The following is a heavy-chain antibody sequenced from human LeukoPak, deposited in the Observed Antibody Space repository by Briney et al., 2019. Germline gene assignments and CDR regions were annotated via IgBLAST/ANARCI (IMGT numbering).Heavy chain of an antibody. Sequence: SVKVSCKASGGTFSSYAISWVRQAPGQGLEXXXXXIPIFGTANYAQKFQGRVTITADKSTSTAYMELSSLRSEDTAVYYCARKILPGYDILTGYDPQAFDIWGQGTMVTVSS. D-gene: IGHD3-9*01. V-gene: IGHV1-69*06. CDR2: XIPIFGTA. J-gene: IGHJ3*02. CDR3: ARKILPGYDILTGYDPQAFDI. CDR1: GGTFSSYA.